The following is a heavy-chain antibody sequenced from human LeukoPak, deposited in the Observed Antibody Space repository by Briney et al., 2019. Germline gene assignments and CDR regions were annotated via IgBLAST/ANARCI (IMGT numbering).Heavy chain of an antibody. J-gene: IGHJ3*02. V-gene: IGHV4-30-4*08. CDR1: GGSISSGDYY. D-gene: IGHD6-19*01. CDR2: IYYSGST. CDR3: ARDPKPKDSSGWSYAFDI. Sequence: SETLSLTCTVSGGSISSGDYYWSWIRQPPGKGLEWIGYIYYSGSTYYNPSLKSRVTISVDTSKNQFSLKLSSVTAADTAVYYCARDPKPKDSSGWSYAFDIWGQGTMVTVSS.